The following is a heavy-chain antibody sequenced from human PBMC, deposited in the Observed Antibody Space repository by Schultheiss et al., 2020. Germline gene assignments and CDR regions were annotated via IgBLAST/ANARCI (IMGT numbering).Heavy chain of an antibody. CDR2: ISGSGGST. J-gene: IGHJ5*02. Sequence: GESLKISCAASGFTFSSYAMSWVRQAPGKGLEWVSAISGSGGSTYYADSVKGRFTISRDNSKNTLYLQMNSLRAEDTAVYYCAKDDYGDYAERDWFDPWGKGTLVTVSS. D-gene: IGHD4-17*01. V-gene: IGHV3-23*01. CDR1: GFTFSSYA. CDR3: AKDDYGDYAERDWFDP.